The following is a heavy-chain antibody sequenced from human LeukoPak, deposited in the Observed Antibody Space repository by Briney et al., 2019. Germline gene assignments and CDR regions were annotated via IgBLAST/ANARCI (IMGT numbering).Heavy chain of an antibody. D-gene: IGHD2-2*01. Sequence: SETLSLTCTVSGGSISIYFYSWIRQSPGKGLEWIGYSNYGGSTNYNPSLKSRVTISVDTSKNQFSLKLSSVTAADTAVYYCARDGGREIVVVPAAIQETGWYFDLWGRGTLVTVSS. V-gene: IGHV4-59*12. CDR3: ARDGGREIVVVPAAIQETGWYFDL. J-gene: IGHJ2*01. CDR2: SNYGGST. CDR1: GGSISIYF.